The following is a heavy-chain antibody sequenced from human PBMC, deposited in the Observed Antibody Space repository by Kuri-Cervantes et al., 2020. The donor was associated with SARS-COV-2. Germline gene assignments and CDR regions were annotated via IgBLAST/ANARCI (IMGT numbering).Heavy chain of an antibody. D-gene: IGHD2-2*01. J-gene: IGHJ5*02. Sequence: SVKVSCKASGGTFSSYAISWVRQAPGQGLEWMGGIIPIFGTANYAQKFQGRVTITTDESTSTAYMELSSLRSEDTAVYYCATGPAAIVGGWFDPWGQGTLVTVSS. CDR3: ATGPAAIVGGWFDP. CDR2: IIPIFGTA. V-gene: IGHV1-69*05. CDR1: GGTFSSYA.